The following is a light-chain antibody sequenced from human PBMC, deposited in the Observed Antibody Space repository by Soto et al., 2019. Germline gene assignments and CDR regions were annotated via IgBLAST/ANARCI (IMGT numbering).Light chain of an antibody. CDR1: QSISSY. J-gene: IGKJ2*01. Sequence: DIQMTQSPSSLSASVGDRVTITCRASQSISSYLNWYQQKPGKAPKLLIYAASSLQSGVPSRFSGSGSGTEFTLTISSLQPEDFATYYCQQSYSTPTFGQGTELEIK. CDR3: QQSYSTPT. V-gene: IGKV1-39*01. CDR2: AAS.